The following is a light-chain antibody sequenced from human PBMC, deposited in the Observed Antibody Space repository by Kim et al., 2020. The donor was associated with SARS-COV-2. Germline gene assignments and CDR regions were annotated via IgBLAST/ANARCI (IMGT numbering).Light chain of an antibody. Sequence: EIVLTQSPGTLSLSPGERATLSCRASQSVSSRYFAWYQQTPGQAPRLLIYAASSRATGIPDRFSGSGSGTDFTLTISRLEPEDFAVYYCQQYGSSPWTFGQGTKVEIK. J-gene: IGKJ1*01. CDR2: AAS. CDR3: QQYGSSPWT. V-gene: IGKV3-20*01. CDR1: QSVSSRY.